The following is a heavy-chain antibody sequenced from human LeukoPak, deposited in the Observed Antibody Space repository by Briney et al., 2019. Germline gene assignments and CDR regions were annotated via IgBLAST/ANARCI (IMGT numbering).Heavy chain of an antibody. J-gene: IGHJ5*02. CDR2: ISPSGGST. CDR3: ARDNSVRDEAWWFNP. CDR1: GGTFGSYA. V-gene: IGHV1-69*05. Sequence: GSSVKVSCKASGGTFGSYAITWVRQAPGQGLEWMGVISPSGGSTTYAQKFQGRVTLTRDMSTSTDYLELSSLRSEDTAVYYCARDNSVRDEAWWFNPWGQGTLVTVSS. D-gene: IGHD5-24*01.